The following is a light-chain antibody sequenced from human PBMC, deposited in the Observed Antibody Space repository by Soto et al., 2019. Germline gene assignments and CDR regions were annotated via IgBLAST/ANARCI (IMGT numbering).Light chain of an antibody. V-gene: IGKV3-20*01. CDR3: QHYGYSLWT. J-gene: IGKJ1*01. CDR1: QSLTSSY. CDR2: GVS. Sequence: EIVLPQSPGTLSLSPGETATLSCRASQSLTSSYLAWYQQRPGQAPSLLIYGVSSRATGIPDRFSGSGSGTDFTLTITRLEPEDFAVYYCQHYGYSLWTFGQGTKVDIK.